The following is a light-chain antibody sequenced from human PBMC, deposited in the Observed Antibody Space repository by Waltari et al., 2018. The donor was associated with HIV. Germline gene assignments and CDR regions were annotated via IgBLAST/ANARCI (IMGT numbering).Light chain of an antibody. J-gene: IGLJ2*01. CDR1: NLGSKS. CDR3: QSADNSGSYSVV. Sequence: SYVLTQPPSVSVAPGQTARITCGGKGGNNLGSKSVHWYQQKPGQAPVLVVYDDSDRPSGIPQRFSGSSSGTTVTLTISGVQAEDEADYYCQSADNSGSYSVVFGGGTKLSVL. V-gene: IGLV3-21*02. CDR2: DDS.